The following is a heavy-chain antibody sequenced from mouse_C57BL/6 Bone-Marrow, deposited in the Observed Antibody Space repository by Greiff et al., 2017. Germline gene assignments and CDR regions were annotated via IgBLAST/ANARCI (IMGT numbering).Heavy chain of an antibody. D-gene: IGHD2-3*01. CDR1: GFSLTRYG. J-gene: IGHJ3*01. V-gene: IGHV2-2*01. Sequence: QVQLKESGPGLVQPSQSLSITCTVSGFSLTRYGVHWVRQSPGKGLEWLGVIWSGGSTDYNAACISRLSISKDNSKSQVFFNMNSLQADDTAIYYCASIYDGDGLAYWGQGTLVTVSA. CDR3: ASIYDGDGLAY. CDR2: IWSGGST.